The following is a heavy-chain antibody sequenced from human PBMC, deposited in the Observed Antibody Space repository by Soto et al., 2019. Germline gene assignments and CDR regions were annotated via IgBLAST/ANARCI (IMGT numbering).Heavy chain of an antibody. Sequence: QVQLVESGGGVVQPGRSLRLSCAASGFTFTNYALHWVRQAPGKGLEWVAVVSYDGSHIYYSDSAKGRFTISRDNSKNXXHLQRTSLRPEDTAVYYCAGNMDTAMATYYYGLDVWAQGTTVTVSS. CDR3: AGNMDTAMATYYYGLDV. CDR2: VSYDGSHI. D-gene: IGHD5-18*01. J-gene: IGHJ6*02. V-gene: IGHV3-30-3*01. CDR1: GFTFTNYA.